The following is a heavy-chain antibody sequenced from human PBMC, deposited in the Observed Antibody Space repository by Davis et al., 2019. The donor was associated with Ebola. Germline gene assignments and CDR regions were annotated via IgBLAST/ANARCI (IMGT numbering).Heavy chain of an antibody. CDR2: ISGSGGST. J-gene: IGHJ4*02. CDR1: GFTFSSYW. D-gene: IGHD6-6*01. Sequence: PGGSLRLSCAASGFTFSSYWMHWIRQAPGKGLEWVSAISGSGGSTYYADSVKGRFTISRHNSKNTLYLQMNSLRAEDTAVYYCASTEYSSSSVDYWGQGTLVTVSS. V-gene: IGHV3-23*01. CDR3: ASTEYSSSSVDY.